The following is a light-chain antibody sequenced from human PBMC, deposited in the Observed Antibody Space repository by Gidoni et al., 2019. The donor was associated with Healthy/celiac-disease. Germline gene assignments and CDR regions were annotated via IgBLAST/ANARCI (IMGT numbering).Light chain of an antibody. CDR1: QSISSY. CDR2: AAS. V-gene: IGKV1-39*01. CDR3: QQSYSTPRT. J-gene: IGKJ1*01. Sequence: QMTQSPSSLSASVGDRVTITCRASQSISSYLNWYQQKPGKAPKLLIYAASSLQSGVPSRFSGSGSGTDFTLTISSLQPEDFATYYCQQSYSTPRTFGQGTKVEIK.